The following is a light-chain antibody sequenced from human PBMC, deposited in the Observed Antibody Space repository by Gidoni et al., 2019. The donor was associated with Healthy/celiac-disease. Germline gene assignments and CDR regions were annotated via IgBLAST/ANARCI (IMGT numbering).Light chain of an antibody. CDR1: QSISSY. CDR2: AAS. V-gene: IGKV1-39*01. CDR3: QQSYSTPRT. J-gene: IGKJ1*01. Sequence: QMTQSPSSLSASVGDRVTITCRASQSISSYLNWYQQKPGKAPKLLIYAASSLQSGVPSRFSGSGSGTDFTLTISSLQPEDFATYYCQQSYSTPRTFGQGTKVEIK.